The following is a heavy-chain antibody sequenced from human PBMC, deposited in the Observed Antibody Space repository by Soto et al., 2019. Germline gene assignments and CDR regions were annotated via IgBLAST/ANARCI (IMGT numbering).Heavy chain of an antibody. CDR3: ERAAEYSSGGYNYYYGMDV. CDR2: IWYDGSNK. CDR1: GFTFSSYG. D-gene: IGHD6-19*01. V-gene: IGHV3-33*01. Sequence: GGSLRLSCAASGFTFSSYGMHWVRQAPGKGLEWVAVIWYDGSNKYYADSVKGRFTISRDNSKHTLYLQMNSLRAEDTAVYSCERAAEYSSGGYNYYYGMDVWGQGTTVTVSS. J-gene: IGHJ6*02.